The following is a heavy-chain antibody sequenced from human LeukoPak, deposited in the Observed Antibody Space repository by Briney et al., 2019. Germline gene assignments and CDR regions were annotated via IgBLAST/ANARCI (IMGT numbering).Heavy chain of an antibody. CDR2: INPSGGST. CDR3: ARDLEEQQLMNWFDP. Sequence: GASVKVSCTASGYTFTSYYMHWVRQAPGQGLELMGIINPSGGSTSYAQKFQGRVTMTRDTSTSTVYMELSSLRSEDTAVYYCARDLEEQQLMNWFDPWGQGTLVTVSS. CDR1: GYTFTSYY. V-gene: IGHV1-46*01. D-gene: IGHD6-13*01. J-gene: IGHJ5*02.